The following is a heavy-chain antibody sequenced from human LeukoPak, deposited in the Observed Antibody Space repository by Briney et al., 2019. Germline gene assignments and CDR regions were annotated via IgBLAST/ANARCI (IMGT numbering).Heavy chain of an antibody. J-gene: IGHJ5*02. V-gene: IGHV4-61*02. Sequence: PSQTLSLTCTVSGGSISSGSYYWSWVRQPAGKGLEWIGRIYTSGSTYYNPSLKSRVTISVDTSKNQFSLKLSSVTAADTAVYYCARHQYSSSWFGPLNWFDPWGQGTLVTVSS. CDR3: ARHQYSSSWFGPLNWFDP. CDR1: GGSISSGSYY. D-gene: IGHD6-13*01. CDR2: IYTSGST.